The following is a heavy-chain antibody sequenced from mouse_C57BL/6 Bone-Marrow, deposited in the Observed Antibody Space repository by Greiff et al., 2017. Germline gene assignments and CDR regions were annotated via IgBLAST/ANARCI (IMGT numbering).Heavy chain of an antibody. CDR1: GYTFTSYG. D-gene: IGHD3-2*02. V-gene: IGHV1-59*01. CDR2: IDPSDSYT. J-gene: IGHJ3*01. CDR3: ARCETAQAKAWVAY. Sequence: QVQLQQPGAELVRPGTSVKLSCKASGYTFTSYGMHWVKQTPGQGLEWIGVIDPSDSYTNYNQKFKGKATLTVDTSYSTAYMQLSSLTSEDSAVYYCARCETAQAKAWVAYWGQGTRVTVSA.